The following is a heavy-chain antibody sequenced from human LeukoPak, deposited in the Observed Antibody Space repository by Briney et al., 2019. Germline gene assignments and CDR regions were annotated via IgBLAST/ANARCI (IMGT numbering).Heavy chain of an antibody. Sequence: GGSPRLSCAASGFTFSSYDMHWVRQATGKGLEWVSAIGTAGDTYYPGSVKGRFTISRENAKNSLYLQMNSLRAGDTAVYYCARGSFRRGSYHFDYWGQGTLVTVSS. CDR3: ARGSFRRGSYHFDY. D-gene: IGHD1-26*01. V-gene: IGHV3-13*01. CDR2: IGTAGDT. CDR1: GFTFSSYD. J-gene: IGHJ4*02.